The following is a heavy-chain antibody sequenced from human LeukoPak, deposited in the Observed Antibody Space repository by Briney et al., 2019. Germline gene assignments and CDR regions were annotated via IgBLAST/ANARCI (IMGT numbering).Heavy chain of an antibody. CDR1: GFTFSNYW. CDR2: IREDGSEK. J-gene: IGHJ4*02. CDR3: ARAGPYDYVWGSYHLRY. D-gene: IGHD3-16*02. Sequence: GGSLRLSCAASGFTFSNYWMSWVRQAPGKGLEWVANIREDGSEKYYVDSVKGQFTISRDNAKNSLFLQMGSLRAEDMAVYYCARAGPYDYVWGSYHLRYWGQGTLVTVSS. V-gene: IGHV3-7*01.